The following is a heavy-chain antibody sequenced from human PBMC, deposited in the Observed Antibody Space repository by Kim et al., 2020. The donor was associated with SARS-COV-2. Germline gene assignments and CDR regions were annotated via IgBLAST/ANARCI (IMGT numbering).Heavy chain of an antibody. Sequence: YNPSLKSRVTIPVHTSKNQFSLKLSSVTAADTAVYYCARVYGSGSSTFDYWGQGTLVTVSS. V-gene: IGHV4-31*02. J-gene: IGHJ4*02. CDR3: ARVYGSGSSTFDY. D-gene: IGHD3-10*01.